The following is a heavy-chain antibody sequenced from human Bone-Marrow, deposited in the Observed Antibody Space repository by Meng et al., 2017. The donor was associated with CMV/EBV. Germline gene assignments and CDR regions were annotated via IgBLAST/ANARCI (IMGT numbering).Heavy chain of an antibody. V-gene: IGHV3-30*02. D-gene: IGHD2-21*01. Sequence: GSRSLACVVSGLTFTRHDMHWVRHAPGKGLEWVAFIRYEGSNKYYADSVKGRFNTSRDNSKNTLYLKVNSLRAEDTAVYYCARFHLAPVVVISRGIDFDYWGQGTLVTVSS. J-gene: IGHJ4*02. CDR3: ARFHLAPVVVISRGIDFDY. CDR1: GLTFTRHD. CDR2: IRYEGSNK.